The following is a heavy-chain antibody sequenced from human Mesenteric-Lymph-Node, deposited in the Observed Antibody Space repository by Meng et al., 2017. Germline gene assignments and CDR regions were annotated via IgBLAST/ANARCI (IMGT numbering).Heavy chain of an antibody. CDR1: GFSLSTSGVG. D-gene: IGHD4-17*01. CDR3: AHRLGRLRIFDY. CDR2: IYWDDDK. V-gene: IGHV2-5*02. J-gene: IGHJ4*02. Sequence: IPLKESVPPQAKTPQTLPLSCPFFGFSLSTSGVGVGWIRQPPGKALEWLALIYWDDDKRYSPSLKSRLTITKDTSKNQVVLTMTNMDPVDTATYYCAHRLGRLRIFDYWGQGTLVTVSS.